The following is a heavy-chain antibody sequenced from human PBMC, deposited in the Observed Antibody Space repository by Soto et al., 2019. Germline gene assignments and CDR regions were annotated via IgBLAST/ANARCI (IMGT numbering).Heavy chain of an antibody. D-gene: IGHD3-22*01. CDR2: INHSGST. V-gene: IGHV4-34*01. CDR1: GGSFSGYY. J-gene: IGHJ4*02. CDR3: ETMYYNDSSAFLEY. Sequence: SETLSLTCAVYGGSFSGYYWSWIRQPPGKGLDWIGEINHSGSTNYNPSLKSRVTISVDISKNQFSLNLKSLTAADTAVYYCETMYYNDSSAFLEYWGQGTLVTSPQ.